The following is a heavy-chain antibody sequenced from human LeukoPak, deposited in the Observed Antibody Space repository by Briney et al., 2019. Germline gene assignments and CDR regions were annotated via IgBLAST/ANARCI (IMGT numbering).Heavy chain of an antibody. V-gene: IGHV4-30-4*01. D-gene: IGHD3-9*01. CDR2: IYYSGST. Sequence: SETLSHTCTVSGGSISSGDYYWSWIRQPPGKGLEWIGYIYYSGSTYYNPSLKSRVTISVDTSKNQFSLKLSSVTAADTAVYYCARDHYDTTVYYYYGMDVWGQGTTVTVSS. CDR3: ARDHYDTTVYYYYGMDV. CDR1: GGSISSGDYY. J-gene: IGHJ6*02.